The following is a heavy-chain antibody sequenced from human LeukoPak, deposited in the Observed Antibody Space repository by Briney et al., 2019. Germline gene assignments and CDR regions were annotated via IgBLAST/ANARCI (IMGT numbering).Heavy chain of an antibody. Sequence: APVKVSCKASGYTFNSYGISWVRQAPGQGLEWMGWISAYNGNTNYAQKLQGRVTMTTDTSTSTAYMELRSLRSDDTAVYYCARDSYSGSPNDYWGQGTLVTVSS. CDR3: ARDSYSGSPNDY. V-gene: IGHV1-18*01. D-gene: IGHD1-26*01. CDR1: GYTFNSYG. J-gene: IGHJ4*02. CDR2: ISAYNGNT.